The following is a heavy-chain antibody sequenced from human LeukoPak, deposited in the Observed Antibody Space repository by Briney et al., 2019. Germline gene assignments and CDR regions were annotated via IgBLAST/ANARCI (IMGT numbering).Heavy chain of an antibody. CDR1: GFTFSSYA. Sequence: GGSLRLSCAASGFTFSSYAMSWVRQAPGKGLEWVSAISGSGGSTYYADSVKGRFAISRDNSRNTLYLQMNSLRAEDTAVYYCAKDMVITPDFDYWGQGTLVTVSS. CDR3: AKDMVITPDFDY. J-gene: IGHJ4*02. V-gene: IGHV3-23*01. CDR2: ISGSGGST. D-gene: IGHD3-22*01.